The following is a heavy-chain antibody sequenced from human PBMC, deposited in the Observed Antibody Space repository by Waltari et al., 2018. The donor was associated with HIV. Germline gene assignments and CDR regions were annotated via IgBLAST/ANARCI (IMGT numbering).Heavy chain of an antibody. CDR3: ARGAPITIFGVVNFDY. CDR2: INHSGST. Sequence: QVQLQQWGAGLLKPSETLSLTCAVYGGSFSGYYWSWIRQPPGKGLEWIGEINHSGSTNYNPSLKSRVTISVDTSKNQFSLKLSSVTAADTAVYYCARGAPITIFGVVNFDYWGQGTLVTVSS. CDR1: GGSFSGYY. D-gene: IGHD3-3*01. J-gene: IGHJ4*02. V-gene: IGHV4-34*01.